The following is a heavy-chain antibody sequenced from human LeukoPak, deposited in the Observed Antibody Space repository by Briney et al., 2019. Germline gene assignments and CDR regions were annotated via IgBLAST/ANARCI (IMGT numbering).Heavy chain of an antibody. J-gene: IGHJ6*03. Sequence: GGSLRLSCAASGFTFSTFAMRWVRQAPGKGLEWVAMIWNDGGNKYYADSVKGRFTISRDNSQNTLYLQMNNLRAEDTAVYYCANDGYCSTTHCLQAYYYMDVWGKGTTVTVSS. CDR1: GFTFSTFA. CDR3: ANDGYCSTTHCLQAYYYMDV. D-gene: IGHD2-2*03. CDR2: IWNDGGNK. V-gene: IGHV3-33*06.